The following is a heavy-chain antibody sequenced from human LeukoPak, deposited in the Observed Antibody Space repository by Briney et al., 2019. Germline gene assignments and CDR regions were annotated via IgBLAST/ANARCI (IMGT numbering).Heavy chain of an antibody. CDR1: GFTFSSYW. D-gene: IGHD2-2*01. CDR2: IASDGSST. J-gene: IGHJ4*02. V-gene: IGHV3-74*01. CDR3: ASLGYCSSTSCPLAVDY. Sequence: RGSLGLSCAASGFTFSSYWMNWVRQAPGKGLVWVSRIASDGSSTTYADSVKGRFSISRDNAKNSLYLQMNSLRAEDTAVYYCASLGYCSSTSCPLAVDYWGQGTLVTVSS.